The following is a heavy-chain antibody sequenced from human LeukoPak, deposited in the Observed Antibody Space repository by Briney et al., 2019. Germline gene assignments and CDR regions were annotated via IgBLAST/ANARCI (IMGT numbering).Heavy chain of an antibody. V-gene: IGHV1-69*05. D-gene: IGHD2-15*01. CDR1: GGTFSSYA. J-gene: IGHJ4*02. CDR2: IIPIFGTA. Sequence: ASVKVSCKASGGTFSSYAISWVRQAPGQGLEWMGGIIPIFGTANYAQKFQGRVTITTDESTSTAYMELSSLRSEDTAVYYRAAYCSGGSCYSLGLGWGQGTLVTVSS. CDR3: AAYCSGGSCYSLGLG.